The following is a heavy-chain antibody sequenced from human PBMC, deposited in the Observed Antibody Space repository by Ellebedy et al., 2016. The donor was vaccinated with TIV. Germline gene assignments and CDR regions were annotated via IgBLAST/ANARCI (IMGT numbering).Heavy chain of an antibody. CDR2: IDWDDDK. D-gene: IGHD4-17*01. Sequence: SGPTLVTPTQTLTLTCTFSGFSLSTSGMCVSWIRQPPGKALEWLALIDWDDDKYYSTSLKTRLTISKDTSKNQVVLTMTNMDPVDTATYYCARMQYGDSQYYYYGMDVWGQGTTVTVSS. CDR1: GFSLSTSGMC. J-gene: IGHJ6*02. CDR3: ARMQYGDSQYYYYGMDV. V-gene: IGHV2-70*01.